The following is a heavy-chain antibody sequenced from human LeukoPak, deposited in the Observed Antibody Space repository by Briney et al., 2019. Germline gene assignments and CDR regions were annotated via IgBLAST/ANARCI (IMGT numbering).Heavy chain of an antibody. D-gene: IGHD2-15*01. CDR2: IYTSGST. V-gene: IGHV4-61*02. Sequence: SETLSLTCTVSGGSISSGDYYWSWIRQPAGKGLEWIGRIYTSGSTNYNPSLKSRVTISVDTSKNQFSLKLSSVTAADTAVYYCARGSGLGYCSGGSCREYFQHWGQGTLVTVSS. CDR3: ARGSGLGYCSGGSCREYFQH. CDR1: GGSISSGDYY. J-gene: IGHJ1*01.